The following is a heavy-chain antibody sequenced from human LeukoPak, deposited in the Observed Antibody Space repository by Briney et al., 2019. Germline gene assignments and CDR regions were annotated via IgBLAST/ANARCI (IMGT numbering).Heavy chain of an antibody. CDR3: ASDLPAATT. V-gene: IGHV3-21*01. CDR1: GFTFSAYS. D-gene: IGHD2-2*01. J-gene: IGHJ5*02. Sequence: GGSLRLSCAASGFTFSAYSMSWVRQAPGKGLEWASSISANSDYIFYPDSMKGRFTISRDNAQKSLYLQMDSLRAEDTAVYYCASDLPAATTWGQGTLVTVSS. CDR2: ISANSDYI.